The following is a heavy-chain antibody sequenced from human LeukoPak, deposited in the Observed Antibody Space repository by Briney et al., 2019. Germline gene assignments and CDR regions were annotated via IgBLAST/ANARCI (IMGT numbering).Heavy chain of an antibody. V-gene: IGHV4-39*01. CDR3: ANYDSDY. D-gene: IGHD3-16*01. Sequence: SETLSLTYTVSGGSISSSSYYWGWIRQPPGKGLEWIGSIYYSGSTYYNPSLKSRVTISVDTSKNQFSLKLSSVTAADTAVYYCANYDSDYWGQGTLVTVSS. J-gene: IGHJ4*02. CDR1: GGSISSSSYY. CDR2: IYYSGST.